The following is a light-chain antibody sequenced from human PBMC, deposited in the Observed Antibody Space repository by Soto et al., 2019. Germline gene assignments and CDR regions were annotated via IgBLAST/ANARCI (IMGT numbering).Light chain of an antibody. CDR3: MQALQTGWT. CDR2: LGS. CDR1: QSLLHSNGFNY. V-gene: IGKV2-28*01. J-gene: IGKJ1*01. Sequence: DIVMTQSPLSLPVTPGEPASISCRSSQSLLHSNGFNYLDWYLQKPGQSPQLLIYLGSTRASGVPDRFSGSGSGTDFTLKISRVEAEDVGVYYCMQALQTGWTFGQGTKVDI.